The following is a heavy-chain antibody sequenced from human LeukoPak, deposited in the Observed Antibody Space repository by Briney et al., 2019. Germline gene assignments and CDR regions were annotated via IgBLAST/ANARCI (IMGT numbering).Heavy chain of an antibody. CDR1: GGSISSSSYY. CDR2: IYYSGST. V-gene: IGHV4-39*07. Sequence: PSETLSLTCTVSGGSISSSSYYWGWIRQPPGKGLEWIGSIYYSGSTYYNPSLKSRVTISVDTSKNQFSLKLSSVTAADTAVYYCARDPLPLLPAATIVSRYGMDVWGQGTTVTVSS. CDR3: ARDPLPLLPAATIVSRYGMDV. J-gene: IGHJ6*02. D-gene: IGHD2-2*01.